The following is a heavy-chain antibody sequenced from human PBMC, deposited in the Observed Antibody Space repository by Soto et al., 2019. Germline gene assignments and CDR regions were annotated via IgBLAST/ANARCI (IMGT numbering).Heavy chain of an antibody. CDR1: GFTFSSYG. V-gene: IGHV3-30*18. J-gene: IGHJ3*02. CDR2: ISYDGSNK. Sequence: ESGGGVVQPGRSLRLSCAASGFTFSSYGMHWVRQAPGKGLEWVAVISYDGSNKYYADSVKGRFTVSRDNSKNTLYLQMNSLRAEDTAVYYCAKDYSGSPHDAFDIWGQGTMVTVSS. D-gene: IGHD1-26*01. CDR3: AKDYSGSPHDAFDI.